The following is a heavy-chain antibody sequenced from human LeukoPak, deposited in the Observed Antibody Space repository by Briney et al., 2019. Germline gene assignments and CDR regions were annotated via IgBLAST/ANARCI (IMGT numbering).Heavy chain of an antibody. CDR2: MNPNSGNT. J-gene: IGHJ5*02. CDR1: GYTFTGCD. V-gene: IGHV1-8*01. D-gene: IGHD3-9*01. CDR3: ARVPRHYDILTGYRYNWFDP. Sequence: ASVKVSFKASGYTFTGCDINWVRQATGQGLEWMGWMNPNSGNTGCAQKFQGRVTMTRNTSISTAYMELSSLRSEDTAVYYCARVPRHYDILTGYRYNWFDPWGQGTLVTVSS.